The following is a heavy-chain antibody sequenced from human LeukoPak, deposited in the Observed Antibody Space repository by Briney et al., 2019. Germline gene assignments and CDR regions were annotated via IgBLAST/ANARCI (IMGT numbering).Heavy chain of an antibody. V-gene: IGHV4-4*07. CDR2: IYSSGTI. CDR1: GGSISSYY. Sequence: SETLSLTCSVSGGSISSYYWSWIRQPAGKGLEWIGRIYSSGTITYNPSLQSRVTISVDTSKNQFSLKLSSVTAADTAVYYCARVERWQHYWYFDLWGRGTLVTVSS. CDR3: ARVERWQHYWYFDL. D-gene: IGHD5-24*01. J-gene: IGHJ2*01.